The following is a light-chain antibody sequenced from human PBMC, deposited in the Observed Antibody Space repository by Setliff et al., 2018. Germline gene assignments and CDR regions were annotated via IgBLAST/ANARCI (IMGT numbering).Light chain of an antibody. Sequence: QSALAQPPSASGSPGQSVTISCVGPSIGVSGYDYVSWYQQHPGKAPKLMIYNVGNRPSGVSNRFSGSKSGNTASLTISGLQAEDEADYYCCSHTISSTRVFGTGTKVTVL. CDR1: SIGVSGYDY. J-gene: IGLJ1*01. V-gene: IGLV2-14*01. CDR2: NVG. CDR3: CSHTISSTRV.